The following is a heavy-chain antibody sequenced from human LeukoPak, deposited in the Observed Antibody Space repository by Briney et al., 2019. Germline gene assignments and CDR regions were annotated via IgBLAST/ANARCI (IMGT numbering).Heavy chain of an antibody. CDR2: IYFTGST. CDR3: ARGSRQIDY. CDR1: GGSISTQY. J-gene: IGHJ4*02. V-gene: IGHV4-59*11. Sequence: SETLSLTCTVSGGSISTQYWTWIRQPPGKGLEWIGYIYFTGSTNYNPSLKSRVTISVDASKNQFSLKLSSVTDADTAMYYCARGSRQIDYWGQGTLVTVSS.